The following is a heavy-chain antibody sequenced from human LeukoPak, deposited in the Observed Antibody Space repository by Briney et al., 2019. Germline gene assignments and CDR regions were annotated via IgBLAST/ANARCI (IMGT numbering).Heavy chain of an antibody. D-gene: IGHD3-16*01. J-gene: IGHJ1*01. CDR1: GFSFRSHG. CDR2: ISPRGDIT. CDR3: AKDDDWGRFNH. V-gene: IGHV3-23*01. Sequence: QPGGTLRLSCAASGFSFRSHGMNWVRQAPGKGLEWVSGISPRGDITYYKDSVRGRFTISRDNFKNTVSLQLNSLRAEDPAMYYCAKDDDWGRFNHWGQGTLVTVSS.